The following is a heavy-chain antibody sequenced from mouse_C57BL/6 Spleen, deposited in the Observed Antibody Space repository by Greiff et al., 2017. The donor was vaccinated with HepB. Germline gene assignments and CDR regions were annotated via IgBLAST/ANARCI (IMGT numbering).Heavy chain of an antibody. V-gene: IGHV1-52*01. CDR3: ARSRGITTVVGYFDV. J-gene: IGHJ1*03. Sequence: VQLQQPGAELVRPGSSVKLSCKASGYTFTSYWMHWVKQRPIQGLEWIGNIDPSDSETNYNQKFKDKATLTVDKSSSTAYMQLSSLTSEDSAVYYCARSRGITTVVGYFDVWGTGTTVTVSS. CDR1: GYTFTSYW. D-gene: IGHD1-1*01. CDR2: IDPSDSET.